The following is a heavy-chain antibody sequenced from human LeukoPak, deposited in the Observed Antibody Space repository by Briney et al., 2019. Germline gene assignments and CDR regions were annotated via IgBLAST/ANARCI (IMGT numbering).Heavy chain of an antibody. J-gene: IGHJ4*02. CDR2: IWCDGSNK. V-gene: IGHV3-33*01. Sequence: GGSLRLSCAASGFTFSNYGMHWVRQAPGKGLEWVAVIWCDGSNKYYTDSVKGRFTISRDNSKNTVYLQMNSLRAEDTAVYYCARLWGPVTGYFDYWGQGTLVTVSS. D-gene: IGHD6-19*01. CDR3: ARLWGPVTGYFDY. CDR1: GFTFSNYG.